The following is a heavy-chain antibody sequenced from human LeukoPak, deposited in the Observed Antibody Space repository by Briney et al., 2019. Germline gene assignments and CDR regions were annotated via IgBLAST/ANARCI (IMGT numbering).Heavy chain of an antibody. D-gene: IGHD5-18*01. V-gene: IGHV4-61*01. CDR2: IYYSGST. CDR3: ARLVADTAKYGGDWFDP. J-gene: IGHJ5*02. Sequence: SETLSLTCTVSGGSVSSYTNHWSWLRQPPGKGLEWLGYIYYSGSTNYNPSLKSRVTMSVDTSNNRFSLRLRSVTAADTAVYYCARLVADTAKYGGDWFDPWGQGTLVTVSS. CDR1: GGSVSSYTNH.